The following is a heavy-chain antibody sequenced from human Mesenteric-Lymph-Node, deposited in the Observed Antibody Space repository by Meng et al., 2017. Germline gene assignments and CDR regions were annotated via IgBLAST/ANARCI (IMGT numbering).Heavy chain of an antibody. CDR3: TPDPWGY. D-gene: IGHD3-16*01. CDR1: GITFKDAW. CDR2: IKSNGDGGTT. Sequence: VQRVESGGGFVNPGGSLRLSCAVSGITFKDAWMSWVRQAPGKGLEWVGRIKSNGDGGTTDYAAPVKGRFTSSRDDSKNTLFLQMDSLKTEDTAVYYCTPDPWGYWGQGTLVTVSS. J-gene: IGHJ4*02. V-gene: IGHV3-15*01.